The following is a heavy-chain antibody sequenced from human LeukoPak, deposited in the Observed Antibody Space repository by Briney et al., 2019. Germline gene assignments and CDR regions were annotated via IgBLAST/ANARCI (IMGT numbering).Heavy chain of an antibody. CDR3: ARPYYDSSAPPYDY. CDR1: GYTFTSYG. D-gene: IGHD3-22*01. Sequence: ASVKVSRKASGYTFTSYGISWVRQAPGQGLEWMGWISAYNGNTNYAQKLQGRVTMTTDTSTSTAHMELRSLRSDDTAVYYCARPYYDSSAPPYDYWGQGTLVTVSS. CDR2: ISAYNGNT. J-gene: IGHJ4*02. V-gene: IGHV1-18*01.